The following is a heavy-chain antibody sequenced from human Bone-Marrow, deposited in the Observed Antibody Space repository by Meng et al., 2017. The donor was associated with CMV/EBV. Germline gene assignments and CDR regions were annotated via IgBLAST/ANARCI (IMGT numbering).Heavy chain of an antibody. CDR3: ARDEGPEVQLERRGGGDI. Sequence: ASVKVSCKASGYTFTSYGISWVRQAPGQGLEWMGWISAYNGNTNYAQKLQGRVTMTTDTSTSTAYMGLRSLRSDDTAVYYCARDEGPEVQLERRGGGDIWGQGTMVTVSS. V-gene: IGHV1-18*01. J-gene: IGHJ3*02. CDR2: ISAYNGNT. CDR1: GYTFTSYG. D-gene: IGHD1-1*01.